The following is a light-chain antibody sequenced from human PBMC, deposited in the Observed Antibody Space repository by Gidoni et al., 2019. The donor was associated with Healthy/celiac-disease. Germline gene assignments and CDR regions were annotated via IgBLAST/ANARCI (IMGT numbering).Light chain of an antibody. V-gene: IGKV1-39*01. CDR2: AAS. CDR3: QQSYSTPLT. Sequence: PSPLSASVGDRVTITCRASQSISSYLNWYQQKPGKAPKLLIYAASSLQSGVPSRFSGSGSGTDFTLTISSLQPEDFATYYCQQSYSTPLTFGGGTKVEIK. CDR1: QSISSY. J-gene: IGKJ4*01.